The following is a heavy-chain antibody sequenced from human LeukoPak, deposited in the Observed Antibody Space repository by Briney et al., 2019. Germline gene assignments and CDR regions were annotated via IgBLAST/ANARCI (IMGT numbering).Heavy chain of an antibody. V-gene: IGHV3-23*01. CDR2: ISGSGGST. CDR3: AKREVGGYNGYDDY. CDR1: GFTFSSYA. D-gene: IGHD5-12*01. J-gene: IGHJ4*02. Sequence: GGSLRLSCAASGFTFSSYAMSWVRQAPGKGLEWVSAISGSGGSTYYADSVKGRFTISRDNSKNTLYLQMNSLRAEDTAVYYCAKREVGGYNGYDDYRGQGTLVTVSS.